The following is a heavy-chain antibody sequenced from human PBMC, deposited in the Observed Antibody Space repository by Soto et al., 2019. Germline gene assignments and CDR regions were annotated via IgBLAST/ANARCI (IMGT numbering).Heavy chain of an antibody. CDR1: GGTFSSYR. CDR2: IVPIRRTA. J-gene: IGHJ4*02. V-gene: IGHV1-69*13. CDR3: VRDSGAKLSSS. D-gene: IGHD6-13*01. Sequence: GASVKVSCKASGGTFSSYRINWVRQAPGHGLEWVGGIVPIRRTADYAQTFQGRVIITADESARTSYMELRSLRSQDTAVYYCVRDSGAKLSSSWGQGTLVTVSS.